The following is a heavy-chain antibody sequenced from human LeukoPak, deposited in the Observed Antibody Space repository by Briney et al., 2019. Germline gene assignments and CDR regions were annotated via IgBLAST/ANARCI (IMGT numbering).Heavy chain of an antibody. J-gene: IGHJ4*02. D-gene: IGHD3-3*01. V-gene: IGHV3-23*01. CDR2: NSGSGATT. Sequence: GGSLRLSCAASGFTFSSYAMSWVRQAPGKGLEWVSTNSGSGATTSYADSVKGRFTISRDNSKNTLYLQMNSLRAEDTAVFYCARDQYDTWSRRGNFDSWGQGTLVIVSS. CDR1: GFTFSSYA. CDR3: ARDQYDTWSRRGNFDS.